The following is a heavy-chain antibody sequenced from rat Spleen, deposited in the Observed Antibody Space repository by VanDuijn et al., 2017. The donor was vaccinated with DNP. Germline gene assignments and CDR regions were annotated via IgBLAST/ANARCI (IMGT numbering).Heavy chain of an antibody. CDR1: GFTFNNYW. CDR3: VRPIIYTTDYYGYFDY. V-gene: IGHV5-58*01. J-gene: IGHJ2*01. D-gene: IGHD1-6*01. Sequence: EVQLVETGGALVQPGRSLKLSCVASGFTFNNYWMYWFRQAPGTGLEWVASIKTDGGGTYYPDSVKGLFTISRHNAENTVYLEMNSLRSEDTATYHCVRPIIYTTDYYGYFDYWGQGVMVTVSS. CDR2: IKTDGGGT.